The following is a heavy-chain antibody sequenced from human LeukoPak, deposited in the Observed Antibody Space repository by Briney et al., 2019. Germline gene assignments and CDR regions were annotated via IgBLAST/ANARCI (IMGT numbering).Heavy chain of an antibody. CDR2: ISGSSSYI. J-gene: IGHJ4*02. Sequence: PGGSLRLSCAASGFTFSSYSMNWVRQAPGKGLEWVSSISGSSSYIYYADSVKGRFTISRDNAKNSLYLQMNSLRAEDTAVYYCARDPGIDYWGQGTLVTVSS. CDR3: ARDPGIDY. CDR1: GFTFSSYS. V-gene: IGHV3-21*01.